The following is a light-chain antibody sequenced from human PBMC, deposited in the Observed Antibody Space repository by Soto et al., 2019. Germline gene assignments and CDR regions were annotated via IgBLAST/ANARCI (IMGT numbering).Light chain of an antibody. V-gene: IGKV3-15*01. CDR1: QSLSNN. CDR2: GAS. J-gene: IGKJ1*01. Sequence: EIVLPQSPGTLSLSPGESAPLYRRASQSLSNNIYLAWYQQKPGQAPRLLIYGASTRATGIPARFSVRGSGTEFILTISSLQSEDFAVYYCQQYDDWPETFGQGTKGDIK. CDR3: QQYDDWPET.